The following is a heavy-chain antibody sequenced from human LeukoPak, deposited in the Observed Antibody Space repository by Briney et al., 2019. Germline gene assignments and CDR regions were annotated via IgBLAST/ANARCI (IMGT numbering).Heavy chain of an antibody. CDR2: INPNSGGT. V-gene: IGHV1-2*02. D-gene: IGHD4-23*01. Sequence: ASVKVSCKASGYTFTGYYMHWVRQAPGQGLEWMGWINPNSGGTNYAQKFQGRVTMTRDTSISTAYMELSSLRSEDTAMYYCARVSRGNSVGSDYWGQGTLVTVSS. J-gene: IGHJ4*02. CDR1: GYTFTGYY. CDR3: ARVSRGNSVGSDY.